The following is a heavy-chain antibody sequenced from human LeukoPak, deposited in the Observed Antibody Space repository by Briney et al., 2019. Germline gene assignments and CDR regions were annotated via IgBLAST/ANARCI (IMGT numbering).Heavy chain of an antibody. Sequence: SETLSLTCTVSGVSMSACYWMWIRQPPGKGLEWIGYIHHSGSTNYNPSLRSRVTISVDTSNNQFSLKLSAVTAADTAVYYCAGDYGGFEGVMDVWGQGITVTVSS. V-gene: IGHV4-59*08. CDR2: IHHSGST. CDR1: GVSMSACY. D-gene: IGHD4-23*01. J-gene: IGHJ6*02. CDR3: AGDYGGFEGVMDV.